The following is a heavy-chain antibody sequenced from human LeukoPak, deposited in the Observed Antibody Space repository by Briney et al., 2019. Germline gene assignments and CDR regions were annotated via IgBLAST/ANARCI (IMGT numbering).Heavy chain of an antibody. CDR1: GFTFDDYG. Sequence: QAGGSLRLSCAASGFTFDDYGMSWVRQAPGKGLEWVSTISGSGDNTHYADSVRGRFTISRDNSKNTLYLQMNSLRAEDTAIYYCAKVSWANYFDYWGQGTLVTVSS. CDR3: AKVSWANYFDY. D-gene: IGHD6-13*01. J-gene: IGHJ4*02. V-gene: IGHV3-23*01. CDR2: ISGSGDNT.